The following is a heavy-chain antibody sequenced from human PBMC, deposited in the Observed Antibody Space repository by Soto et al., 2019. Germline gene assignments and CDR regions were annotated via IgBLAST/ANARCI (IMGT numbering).Heavy chain of an antibody. CDR2: IYYSGST. D-gene: IGHD2-21*01. J-gene: IGHJ5*02. Sequence: SETLSLTCTVSGGSIGYSNYYWGWIRQPPGKALEWIGTIYYSGSTCYNPSLKSRVTMSVDTSKNQFSLKLTSVAAADTAVYYCAKLVVPTSSWFDPWGQGTLVTVSS. CDR1: GGSIGYSNYY. V-gene: IGHV4-39*01. CDR3: AKLVVPTSSWFDP.